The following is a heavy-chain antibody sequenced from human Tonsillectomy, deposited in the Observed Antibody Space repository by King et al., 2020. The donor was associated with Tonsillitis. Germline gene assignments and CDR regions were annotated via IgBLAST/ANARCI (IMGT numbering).Heavy chain of an antibody. Sequence: VQLVESGGGLVQPGRSLRLSCAASGFTFDDYAMHWVRQAPGKGLEWVSGISWNTGSIGYADSVKGRFTISRDNAKNFLYLQMNSLRPEDTALYYCAKGSVVVTDWVGFDTWGQGTMFTVSA. CDR1: GFTFDDYA. CDR2: ISWNTGSI. J-gene: IGHJ3*02. D-gene: IGHD2-21*02. CDR3: AKGSVVVTDWVGFDT. V-gene: IGHV3-9*01.